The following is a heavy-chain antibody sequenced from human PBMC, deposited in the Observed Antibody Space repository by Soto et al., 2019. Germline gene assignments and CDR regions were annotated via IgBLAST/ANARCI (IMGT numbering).Heavy chain of an antibody. J-gene: IGHJ5*02. D-gene: IGHD2-15*01. CDR3: ARVRGSSWFDP. V-gene: IGHV1-3*01. CDR2: INAGNGNT. CDR1: GYTFTSYA. Sequence: ASVKVSCKASGYTFTSYAMHWVRQAPGQRLEWMGWINAGNGNTKYSQKFQGRVTITRDTSASSAYMELSSLRSEDTAVYYCARVRGSSWFDPWGQGTLVTVSS.